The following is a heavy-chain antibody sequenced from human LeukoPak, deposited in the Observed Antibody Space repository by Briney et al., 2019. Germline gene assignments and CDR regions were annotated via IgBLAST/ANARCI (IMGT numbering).Heavy chain of an antibody. V-gene: IGHV3-23*01. J-gene: IGHJ4*02. CDR2: ITDTGFAT. Sequence: PGGSLRLSCAASGFTFSNYAMTWVRQAPGKGLEWVSGITDTGFATFYADSVRGRFTISRDNSWNTLYLQMDSLRAEDTAVYYCARAGFCSTTTCYNPFDYWGQGTLVTVSS. D-gene: IGHD2-2*01. CDR3: ARAGFCSTTTCYNPFDY. CDR1: GFTFSNYA.